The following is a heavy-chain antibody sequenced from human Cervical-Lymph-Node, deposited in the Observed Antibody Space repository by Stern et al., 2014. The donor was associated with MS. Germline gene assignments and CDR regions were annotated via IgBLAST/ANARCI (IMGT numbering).Heavy chain of an antibody. V-gene: IGHV4-34*01. CDR2: INHSGST. CDR1: GGSFSGYY. J-gene: IGHJ6*02. Sequence: QVQLQQWGAGLLKPSETLSLTCAVYGGSFSGYYWSWIRQPPGKGLEWIGEINHSGSTNYNPSLKSRVTISVDTSKNQFSLKLSSVTAADTAVYYCARGIRIFGVVTYYYGMDVWGQGTTVTVSS. CDR3: ARGIRIFGVVTYYYGMDV. D-gene: IGHD3-3*01.